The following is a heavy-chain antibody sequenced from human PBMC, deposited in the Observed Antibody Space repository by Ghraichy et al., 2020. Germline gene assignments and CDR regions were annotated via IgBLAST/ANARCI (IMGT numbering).Heavy chain of an antibody. CDR2: ISSSSSTI. D-gene: IGHD3-9*01. CDR1: GFTFNIYS. CDR3: ARAAYDIQYYSDY. J-gene: IGHJ4*02. Sequence: GGSLRLSCAASGFTFNIYSMNWLRQAPGQGLAWVSYISSSSSTIFYADSVKGRFTIARDNATNSLYLQMNSLRDEDTAVYYCARAAYDIQYYSDYWGQGTLVTVSS. V-gene: IGHV3-48*02.